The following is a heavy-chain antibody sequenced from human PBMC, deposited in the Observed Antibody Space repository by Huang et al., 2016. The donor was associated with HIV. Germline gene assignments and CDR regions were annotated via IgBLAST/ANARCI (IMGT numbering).Heavy chain of an antibody. CDR2: ISPRFVKR. CDR3: AKRGGAWGSPYAFDL. D-gene: IGHD3-16*01. CDR1: GGSFNNFG. Sequence: QVQLVQSGAEVRKPGSSVKVSCRASGGSFNNFGINWVRQAPGQGLEWRGGISPRFVKRNDAQRFKDRVTITADETTGVVHLEVTSLRSDDTAVYFCAKRGGAWGSPYAFDLWGPGTMVTVSS. V-gene: IGHV1-69*13. J-gene: IGHJ3*01.